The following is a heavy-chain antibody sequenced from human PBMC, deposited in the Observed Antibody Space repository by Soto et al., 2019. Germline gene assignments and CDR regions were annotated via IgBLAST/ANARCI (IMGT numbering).Heavy chain of an antibody. Sequence: TLSLTCAVSVGSISSGGYSWSWILQPPGKGLEWIGYIYHSGSTYYNPSLKSRVTISVDRSKNQFSLKLSSVTAADTAVYYCARKYDQWVWYFDYWGQGTLVTVSS. CDR1: VGSISSGGYS. V-gene: IGHV4-30-2*01. CDR3: ARKYDQWVWYFDY. J-gene: IGHJ4*02. D-gene: IGHD6-13*01. CDR2: IYHSGST.